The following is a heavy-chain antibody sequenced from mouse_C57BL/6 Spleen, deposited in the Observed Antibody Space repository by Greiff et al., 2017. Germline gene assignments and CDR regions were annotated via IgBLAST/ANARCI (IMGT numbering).Heavy chain of an antibody. D-gene: IGHD1-1*01. V-gene: IGHV2-2*01. CDR2: IWSGGST. CDR3: ARNPLTTDYAMDY. J-gene: IGHJ4*01. CDR1: GFSLTSYG. Sequence: VKLKESGPGLVQPSQSLSITCTVSGFSLTSYGVHWVRQSPGKGLEWLGVIWSGGSTDYNAAFISRLSISKDNSKSQVFFKMNSLQADDTAIYYCARNPLTTDYAMDYWGQGTSVTVSS.